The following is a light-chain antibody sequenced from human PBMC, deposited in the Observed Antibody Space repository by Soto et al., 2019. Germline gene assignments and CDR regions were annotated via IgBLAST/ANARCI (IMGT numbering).Light chain of an antibody. V-gene: IGLV2-14*03. CDR2: DVS. Sequence: QSALTQPASVSGSPGQSITISCTGTSSDVGGYNYVSWYQHHPGKAPKLMIYDVSNRPSGVSDRFSGSKSGNTASLTISGLQSEDEADYYCSSYTGSTPHVFGTGTKLTVL. CDR1: SSDVGGYNY. CDR3: SSYTGSTPHV. J-gene: IGLJ1*01.